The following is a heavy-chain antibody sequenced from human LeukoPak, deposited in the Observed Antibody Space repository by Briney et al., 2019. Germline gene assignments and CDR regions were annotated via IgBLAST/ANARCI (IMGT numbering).Heavy chain of an antibody. J-gene: IGHJ4*02. D-gene: IGHD2-15*01. V-gene: IGHV1-69*13. Sequence: SVKVSCKASGGTFSSYAISWVRQAPGQGLEWMGGIIPIFGTTNYAQKFQGRVTITADESTSTAYMELSSLRSEDTAVYYCARALHTNVAATVEVEDWGQGTLVTVSS. CDR2: IIPIFGTT. CDR3: ARALHTNVAATVEVED. CDR1: GGTFSSYA.